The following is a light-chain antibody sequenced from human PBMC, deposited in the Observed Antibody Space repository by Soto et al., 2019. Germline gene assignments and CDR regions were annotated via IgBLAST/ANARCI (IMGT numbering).Light chain of an antibody. V-gene: IGKV3-20*01. CDR1: QTDSSNY. CDR2: GAS. Sequence: DIVLTQSPGTLSLSPGERATLSCRTSQTDSSNYLAWYQQKPGQAPRLLIHGASRRATGIPDRFSGSGSGTDFTLTVNRLEPEDFAVYYCQQYGFSPRTFGQGTKVEIK. J-gene: IGKJ1*01. CDR3: QQYGFSPRT.